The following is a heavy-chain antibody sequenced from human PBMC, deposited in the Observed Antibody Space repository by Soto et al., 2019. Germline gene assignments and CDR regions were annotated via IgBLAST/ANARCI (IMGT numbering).Heavy chain of an antibody. D-gene: IGHD5-18*01. CDR2: IYYSGST. J-gene: IGHJ4*02. Sequence: QLQLQESGPGLVKPSETLSLTCTVSGGSISSSSYYWGWIRQPPGKGLEWIGSIYYSGSTYYNPSLKSRVTISVDTSKNQFSLKLSSVTAADTAVYYCARHSDTAVVTVHYWGQGTLVTVSS. CDR1: GGSISSSSYY. V-gene: IGHV4-39*01. CDR3: ARHSDTAVVTVHY.